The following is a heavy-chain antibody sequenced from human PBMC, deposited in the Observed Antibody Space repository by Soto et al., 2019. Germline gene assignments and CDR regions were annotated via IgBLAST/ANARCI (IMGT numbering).Heavy chain of an antibody. CDR2: IYYDGSNE. CDR3: ARWWNDEEWVETMDV. Sequence: GGSLRLSCGASGFIFSEYGMHWVRQAPGKGLEWVAVIYYDGSNEHYSESVRGRFTISRDNSKNMLYLEMNSLRAEDTAIYYCARWWNDEEWVETMDVWGQGTTVTVSS. J-gene: IGHJ6*01. CDR1: GFIFSEYG. V-gene: IGHV3-33*01. D-gene: IGHD1-1*01.